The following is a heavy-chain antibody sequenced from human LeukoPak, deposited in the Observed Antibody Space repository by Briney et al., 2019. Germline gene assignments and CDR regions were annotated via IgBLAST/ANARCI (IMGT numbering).Heavy chain of an antibody. CDR3: ARNTETAIPLPYYFDY. Sequence: ASVKVSCKASGYTFTSYAMHWVRQAPGQRLECMGWINTGNGNTKYSQKFQGRVTITRDTSASTAYMDPSGLRSEDTAVYYCARNTETAIPLPYYFDYWGQGTLVTVSS. V-gene: IGHV1-3*04. J-gene: IGHJ4*02. CDR2: INTGNGNT. CDR1: GYTFTSYA. D-gene: IGHD2-21*02.